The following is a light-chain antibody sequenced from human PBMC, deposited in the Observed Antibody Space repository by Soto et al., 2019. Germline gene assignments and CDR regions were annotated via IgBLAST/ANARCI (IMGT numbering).Light chain of an antibody. CDR1: QNVLYSSNNTNL. Sequence: DIVMTQSPEYLAVSLGERATINCESSQNVLYSSNNTNLIAWYQQKPGQPPKLLIYWASTRESGVPDRFSGSGSGRDFTLTISSLQAEGVAVYYCQQYYSPPRYTFGQGTRLEIK. CDR2: WAS. V-gene: IGKV4-1*01. CDR3: QQYYSPPRYT. J-gene: IGKJ2*01.